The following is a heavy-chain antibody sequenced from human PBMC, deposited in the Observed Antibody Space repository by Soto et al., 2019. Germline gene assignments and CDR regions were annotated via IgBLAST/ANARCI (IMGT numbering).Heavy chain of an antibody. CDR1: GFTFSNYG. D-gene: IGHD4-4*01. CDR3: ARVTYYSGNSFHYFDY. J-gene: IGHJ4*02. Sequence: ESGGGVVQPGRSLRLSCAASGFTFSNYGMHWVRQAPGKGLEWVAVIWYDGSNKNYADSVKGRFTISRDNSKNTLYLQMNSLRAEDTAVYYCARVTYYSGNSFHYFDYWGQGTLVTVSS. V-gene: IGHV3-33*01. CDR2: IWYDGSNK.